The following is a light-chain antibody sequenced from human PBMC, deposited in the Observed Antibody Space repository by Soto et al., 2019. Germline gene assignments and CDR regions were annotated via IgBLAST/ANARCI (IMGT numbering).Light chain of an antibody. Sequence: ETVLTQSPGTLSLSPGETATLSCRASQTVTTNYLAWYQQKPDQAPRLLICGASSRATGIPDRFSGSGSGTDFTLTISRLEPEDLAVYYCQQYGSSVFTFGQGTKLQI. CDR1: QTVTTNY. J-gene: IGKJ2*01. V-gene: IGKV3-20*01. CDR2: GAS. CDR3: QQYGSSVFT.